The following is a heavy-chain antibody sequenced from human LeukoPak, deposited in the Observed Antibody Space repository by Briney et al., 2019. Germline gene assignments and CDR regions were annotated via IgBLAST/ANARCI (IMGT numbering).Heavy chain of an antibody. CDR1: GFTFSSYA. CDR2: ISYDGSNT. J-gene: IGHJ4*02. Sequence: GGSLRLSCAASGFTFSSYAMHWVRQARGKGLEWGAVISYDGSNTYYADSVKGQFTISRDNSKNTLCVQMNSLRAEDTAVYYCARDSSSSWYSLEYWGQGTLVTVSS. CDR3: ARDSSSSWYSLEY. V-gene: IGHV3-30*04. D-gene: IGHD6-13*01.